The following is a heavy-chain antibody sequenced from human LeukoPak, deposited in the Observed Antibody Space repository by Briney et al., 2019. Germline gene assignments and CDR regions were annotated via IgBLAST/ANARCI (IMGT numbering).Heavy chain of an antibody. V-gene: IGHV3-23*01. D-gene: IGHD6-19*01. CDR3: ATSSGWYPKYFDY. CDR2: ISGSGGDT. J-gene: IGHJ4*02. CDR1: EFTFSNYA. Sequence: GGSLRLSCAASEFTFSNYAMGWVRQAPGKGLEWVSAISGSGGDTYYADSVKGRFTISRDNSKNTLDLQMNSLRAEDTALYYCATSSGWYPKYFDYWGQGTLVTVSS.